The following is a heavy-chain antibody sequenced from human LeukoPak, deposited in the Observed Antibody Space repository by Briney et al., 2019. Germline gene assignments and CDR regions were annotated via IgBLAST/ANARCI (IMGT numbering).Heavy chain of an antibody. CDR1: GFTFSSYW. V-gene: IGHV3-74*01. CDR3: VRESRTDYYGDF. Sequence: GGSLGLSCAASGFTFSSYWMHWVRQVPGKGLVWVSRIKSDGSSTSYADSVKGRFTMSRDNAKNTLYLQMNSLRAEDTAVYYCVRESRTDYYGDFWGQGTLVTVSS. CDR2: IKSDGSST. D-gene: IGHD3-10*01. J-gene: IGHJ4*02.